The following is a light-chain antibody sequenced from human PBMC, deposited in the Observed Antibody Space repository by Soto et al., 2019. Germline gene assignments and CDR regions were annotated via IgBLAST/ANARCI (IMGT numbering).Light chain of an antibody. J-gene: IGLJ1*01. CDR3: SSYTSSSTRV. CDR2: DVS. V-gene: IGLV2-14*01. CDR1: SSGVGGYNY. Sequence: QSVLTQPASVSGSPGQSITISCTGTSSGVGGYNYVSWYQQHPGKAPKLMIYDVSNRPSGVSNRFSGSKFGNTASLSISGLQAQDEADYYCSSYTSSSTRVFGTGPKVTVL.